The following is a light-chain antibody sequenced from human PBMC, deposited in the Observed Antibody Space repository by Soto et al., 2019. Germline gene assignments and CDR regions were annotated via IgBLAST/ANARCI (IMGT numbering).Light chain of an antibody. CDR1: QTVSRNY. CDR2: AAC. J-gene: IGKJ2*01. Sequence: EIVLTQSPGTLSLSPGERATLSCRASQTVSRNYLAWYQQKPGQAPRLLIYAACSSATVIPDRFSGSGSGTVFTLIISRLEPEDSAVYYCQQYGVSPMYTFGQGTKLEIK. V-gene: IGKV3-20*01. CDR3: QQYGVSPMYT.